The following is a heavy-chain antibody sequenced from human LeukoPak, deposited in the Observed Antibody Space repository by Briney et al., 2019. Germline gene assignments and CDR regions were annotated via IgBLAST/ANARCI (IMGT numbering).Heavy chain of an antibody. Sequence: GGSLRLSCAASGFTFSSYSMNWVRQAPGRGPEWVSYMSFSGSTIYYADSVKGRFTISRDNAKNSLYLQMNSLRAEDTAVYYCARGYSSYYPDAFDIWGQGTMVTVSS. CDR2: MSFSGSTI. CDR3: ARGYSSYYPDAFDI. V-gene: IGHV3-48*04. J-gene: IGHJ3*02. D-gene: IGHD5-12*01. CDR1: GFTFSSYS.